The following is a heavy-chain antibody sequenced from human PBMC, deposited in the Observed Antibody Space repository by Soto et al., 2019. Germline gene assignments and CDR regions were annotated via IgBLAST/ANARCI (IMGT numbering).Heavy chain of an antibody. D-gene: IGHD3-22*01. CDR1: GGTFSSYA. V-gene: IGHV1-69*06. CDR2: IIPIFGTA. J-gene: IGHJ5*02. Sequence: ASVKVSCKASGGTFSSYASSGVRQAPGRGLEWMGGIIPIFGTANYAQKFQGRVTITADKSTSTAYMELSSLRSEDTAVYYCAKADRYYYDSSGQNWCDPSGQGTLVTFSS. CDR3: AKADRYYYDSSGQNWCDP.